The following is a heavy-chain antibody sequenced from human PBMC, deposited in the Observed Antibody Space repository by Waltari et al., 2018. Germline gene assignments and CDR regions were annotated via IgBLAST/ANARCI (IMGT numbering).Heavy chain of an antibody. Sequence: EVQLLESGGGLVQPGGSLRLSCAASGFTFSSYAMSWVRQAPGKGLEVVSAISGSGGSTYYADSVKGRFTISRDNSKNTLYLQMNSLRAEDTAVYYCAKAEHGVYYYYGMDVWGQGTTVTVSS. CDR2: ISGSGGST. V-gene: IGHV3-23*01. CDR3: AKAEHGVYYYYGMDV. D-gene: IGHD1-1*01. J-gene: IGHJ6*02. CDR1: GFTFSSYA.